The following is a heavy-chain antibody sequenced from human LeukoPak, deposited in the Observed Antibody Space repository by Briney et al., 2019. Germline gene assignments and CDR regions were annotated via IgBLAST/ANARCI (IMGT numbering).Heavy chain of an antibody. D-gene: IGHD3-9*01. CDR3: ARGKFIDWLADDAFDI. J-gene: IGHJ3*02. CDR1: GFTFSSYS. Sequence: GGSPRLFCAASGFTFSSYSMNWVRQAPGKGLERVSSISSSGSYIYYADSVKGRFTISRDNAKNSLYLQMNSLRAEDTAVYYCARGKFIDWLADDAFDIWGQGTMVTVSS. CDR2: ISSSGSYI. V-gene: IGHV3-21*01.